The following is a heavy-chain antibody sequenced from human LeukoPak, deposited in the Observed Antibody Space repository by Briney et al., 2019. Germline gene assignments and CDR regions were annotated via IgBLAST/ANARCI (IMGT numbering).Heavy chain of an antibody. CDR2: YIPMFGTA. J-gene: IGHJ4*02. CDR3: AGASSKWELSF. CDR1: GGTFSRYA. D-gene: IGHD1-26*01. Sequence: SVKVSCKASGGTFSRYAISWVRQAPGQRLEWMGGYIPMFGTANYAQNFQNRVTITADESTSTFSMEVSSLRPEDTAVYFCAGASSKWELSFWGQGTLVTVSS. V-gene: IGHV1-69*13.